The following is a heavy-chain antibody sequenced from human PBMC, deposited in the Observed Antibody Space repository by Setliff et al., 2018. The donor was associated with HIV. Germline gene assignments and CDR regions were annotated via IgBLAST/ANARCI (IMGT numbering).Heavy chain of an antibody. CDR3: ARDLIRITPHGDLPF. Sequence: ASVKVSCKASGYTFTDYYIHWVRQAPGHGLEWVGRINPTSGVTSYAQNFRARVTMTRDTSSTTAYMELSTLRSDDTALYYCARDLIRITPHGDLPFWGQGTLVTVSS. CDR2: INPTSGVT. D-gene: IGHD2-15*01. CDR1: GYTFTDYY. V-gene: IGHV1-2*06. J-gene: IGHJ4*02.